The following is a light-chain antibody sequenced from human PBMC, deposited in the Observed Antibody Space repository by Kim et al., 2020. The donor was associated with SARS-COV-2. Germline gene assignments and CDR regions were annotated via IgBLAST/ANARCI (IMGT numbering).Light chain of an antibody. Sequence: EIVLTQSPGTLSVSPGERATLSCRASQTINSKYLGWYQQKPGQAPRLLIYGASTRATGIPDRFSGSGSGADFTLTISRLEPEDFAVYYCQQFGSSPYTFGQGTKLEI. J-gene: IGKJ2*01. CDR3: QQFGSSPYT. CDR1: QTINSKY. V-gene: IGKV3-20*01. CDR2: GAS.